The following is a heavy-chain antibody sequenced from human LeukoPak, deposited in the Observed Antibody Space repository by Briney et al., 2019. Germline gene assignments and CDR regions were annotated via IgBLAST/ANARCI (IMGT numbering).Heavy chain of an antibody. CDR2: IKSETDGGTA. V-gene: IGHV3-15*01. Sequence: GGSLRLSCAASGFGFSNAWMNWVRQAPGKGLEWVGRIKSETDGGTADYAAPVEGRFTISRDDSKNTLYLQMIGLKTEDTAVYYCSAHDLYGGQGTLATVSS. D-gene: IGHD1-1*01. CDR3: SAHDLY. J-gene: IGHJ4*02. CDR1: GFGFSNAW.